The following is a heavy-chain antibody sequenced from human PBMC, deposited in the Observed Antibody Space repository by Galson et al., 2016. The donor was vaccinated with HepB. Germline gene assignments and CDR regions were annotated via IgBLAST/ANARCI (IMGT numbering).Heavy chain of an antibody. V-gene: IGHV1-18*01. D-gene: IGHD3-3*01. J-gene: IGHJ5*02. Sequence: SVKVSCKASGYTFTNSPITWLRQAPGQGLEWMGWISAYNGDTKYAERLQGRVTMTTDTSTNTAYMDLRSLRSDDTAVYYCARGNVFWSGVYWFDPWGQGTLVTVSS. CDR1: GYTFTNSP. CDR3: ARGNVFWSGVYWFDP. CDR2: ISAYNGDT.